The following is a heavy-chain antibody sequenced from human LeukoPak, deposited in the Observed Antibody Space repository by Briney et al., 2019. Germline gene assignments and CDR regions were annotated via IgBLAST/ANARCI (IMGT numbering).Heavy chain of an antibody. D-gene: IGHD1/OR15-1a*01. CDR2: IYTSGST. V-gene: IGHV4-61*02. CDR1: GDSISSGRYY. J-gene: IGHJ4*02. Sequence: SETLSLTCTVSGDSISSGRYYWSWIRQPAGKGLEWIGRIYTSGSTYYNPSLKSRVTISLHTSKNQFSLNLSSVTAADTAVYYCARDRHWTNDWVFDYWGQGTLVTVSS. CDR3: ARDRHWTNDWVFDY.